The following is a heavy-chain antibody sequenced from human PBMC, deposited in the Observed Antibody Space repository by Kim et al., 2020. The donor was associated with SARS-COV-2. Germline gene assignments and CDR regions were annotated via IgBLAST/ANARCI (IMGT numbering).Heavy chain of an antibody. CDR3: ARAHYSSGWYYVSAPYEHEYYHYGMDV. Sequence: GGSLRLSCAASGFTFSSYWMSWVRQAPGKGLEWVANIKQDGSEKYYVDSVKGRFTISRDNAKNSLYLQMNSLRAEDTAVYYCARAHYSSGWYYVSAPYEHEYYHYGMDVWGQGTTVTVSS. D-gene: IGHD6-19*01. J-gene: IGHJ6*02. V-gene: IGHV3-7*01. CDR1: GFTFSSYW. CDR2: IKQDGSEK.